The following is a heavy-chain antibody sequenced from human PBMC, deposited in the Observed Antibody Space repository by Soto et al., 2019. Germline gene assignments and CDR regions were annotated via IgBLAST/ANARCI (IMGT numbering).Heavy chain of an antibody. CDR2: INQDGNED. D-gene: IGHD1-1*01. V-gene: IGHV3-7*01. Sequence: HPGGSLRLSCAASGFTLSSYWMNWVRQAPGKGLEWVANINQDGNEDNLLDSVKGRFTISRDNAKNSLFLQMNSLRVDDTAVYYCARTGDGHHDFLDYWGQGALVTVSS. CDR1: GFTLSSYW. J-gene: IGHJ4*02. CDR3: ARTGDGHHDFLDY.